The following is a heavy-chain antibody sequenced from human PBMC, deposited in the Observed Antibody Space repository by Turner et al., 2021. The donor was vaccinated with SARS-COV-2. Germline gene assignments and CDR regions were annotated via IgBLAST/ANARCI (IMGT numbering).Heavy chain of an antibody. Sequence: DVKLAEPGGGLVQPGGSLRLSCAASGFTFNNHWMNWVRQAPGKGLEWVAIIKQDGSETLYVDSVKGRFTISRDNAKNSLYLQMNSLRAEDTAIYYCARGSGWVADYWGQGTLVTVSS. D-gene: IGHD6-19*01. CDR3: ARGSGWVADY. J-gene: IGHJ4*02. CDR1: GFTFNNHW. CDR2: IKQDGSET. V-gene: IGHV3-7*01.